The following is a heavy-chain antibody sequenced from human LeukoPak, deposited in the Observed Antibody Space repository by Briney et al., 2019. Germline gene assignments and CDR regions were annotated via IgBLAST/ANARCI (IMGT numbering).Heavy chain of an antibody. CDR1: GYSFTSYW. D-gene: IGHD6-13*01. CDR2: IYPGDSDT. Sequence: GESLKISCKGSGYSFTSYWIGWVRQMPGKGLKWMGIIYPGDSDTRYSPSFQGQVTISANKSISTAYLQWSSLKASDTAMYYCARRSDLSSSWFFDYWGQGTLVTVSS. J-gene: IGHJ4*02. V-gene: IGHV5-51*01. CDR3: ARRSDLSSSWFFDY.